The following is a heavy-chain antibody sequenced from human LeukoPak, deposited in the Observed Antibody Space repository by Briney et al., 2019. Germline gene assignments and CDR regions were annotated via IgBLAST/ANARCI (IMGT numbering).Heavy chain of an antibody. V-gene: IGHV3-7*03. CDR1: GFTFSNCW. Sequence: GGSLRLSCAASGFTFSNCWMTWVRQAPGKGLEWVANINRDGSERYYVDSVKGRFTISRDDAKSSLYLQMNSLRAEDTAVYYCARRNAMDVWGQGTTVIVFS. CDR2: INRDGSER. J-gene: IGHJ6*02. CDR3: ARRNAMDV.